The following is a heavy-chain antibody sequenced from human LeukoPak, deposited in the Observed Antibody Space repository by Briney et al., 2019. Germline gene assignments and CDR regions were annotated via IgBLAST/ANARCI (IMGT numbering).Heavy chain of an antibody. Sequence: GGSLRLSCAPSVYTFSRYGMHWVRQARGRGLECVAFIWYDGSNKYYADSVKGRYTISRDNSKTTLYLQMTSLRAKDTAVYYCAKDRYDFWSGYFTYYYYMDVWGKGTTVTVSS. D-gene: IGHD3-3*01. CDR3: AKDRYDFWSGYFTYYYYMDV. J-gene: IGHJ6*03. V-gene: IGHV3-30*02. CDR1: VYTFSRYG. CDR2: IWYDGSNK.